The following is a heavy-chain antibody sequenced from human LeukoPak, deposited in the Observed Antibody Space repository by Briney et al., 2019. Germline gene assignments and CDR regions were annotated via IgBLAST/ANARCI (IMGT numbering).Heavy chain of an antibody. CDR3: ARGVGWGSYYFDY. CDR1: GFTFSSYS. D-gene: IGHD6-19*01. CDR2: ISSSSSYI. V-gene: IGHV3-21*01. Sequence: PGGSLRLSCAASGFTFSSYSMNWVRQAPGKGLEWVSSISSSSSYIYYADSVKGRFTISRDNAKNSLYLQMNSLRAEDTAVYYCARGVGWGSYYFDYWGQGTLVTVSS. J-gene: IGHJ4*02.